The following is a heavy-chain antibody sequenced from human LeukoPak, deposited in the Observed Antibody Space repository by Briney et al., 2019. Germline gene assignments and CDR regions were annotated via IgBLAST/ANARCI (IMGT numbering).Heavy chain of an antibody. Sequence: GGSLRLSCAASGFSFSAYGMNWVRQAPGKGLEWVSSISSSSSYIYYADSVKGRFTISRDNAKNSLYLQMNSLRAEDTAVYYCASLYSSGWYFYYWGQGTLVTVSS. D-gene: IGHD6-19*01. CDR1: GFSFSAYG. CDR3: ASLYSSGWYFYY. V-gene: IGHV3-21*01. CDR2: ISSSSSYI. J-gene: IGHJ4*02.